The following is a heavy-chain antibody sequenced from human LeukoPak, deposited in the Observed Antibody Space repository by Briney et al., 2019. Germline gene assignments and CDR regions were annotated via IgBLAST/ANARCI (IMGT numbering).Heavy chain of an antibody. CDR1: GFSFSTYS. V-gene: IGHV3-21*01. Sequence: GGSLRLSCAASGFSFSTYSMDWVRQAPGKGLEWVSSISGTSSYIYYADSVKGRFTISRDNAKNSLSLQMNSLRAEDTAVYYCASFAMIVVVTDFDYWGQGTLVTVSS. D-gene: IGHD3-22*01. J-gene: IGHJ4*02. CDR3: ASFAMIVVVTDFDY. CDR2: ISGTSSYI.